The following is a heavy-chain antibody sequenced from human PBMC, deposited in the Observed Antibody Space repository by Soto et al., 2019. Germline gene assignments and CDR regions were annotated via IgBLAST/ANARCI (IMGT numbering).Heavy chain of an antibody. V-gene: IGHV3-23*01. J-gene: IGHJ4*02. CDR1: GFTFNIYV. D-gene: IGHD5-12*01. CDR2: ISGSGRST. CDR3: AKGIVSTEDY. Sequence: GGSLRLSCAASGFTFNIYVMSWVRQAPGKGLEWVSAISGSGRSTYYADSVKGRFTISRDNSKNTLYLQMSSLRAEDTAVYYCAKGIVSTEDYWGQGTLVTVPS.